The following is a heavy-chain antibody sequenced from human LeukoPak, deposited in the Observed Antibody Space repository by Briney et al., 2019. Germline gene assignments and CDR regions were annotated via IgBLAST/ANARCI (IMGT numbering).Heavy chain of an antibody. J-gene: IGHJ5*02. Sequence: SETLSLTCTVSSGSIGSSSNCWGWIRQAPGKGLEWIGNVYYSGSTFYNPSLKSRATISVDTSKNQFSLKLRSVTAADTAIYYCARASFNVVFGNWFDPWGQGTLVTVSS. D-gene: IGHD2-8*01. CDR2: VYYSGST. V-gene: IGHV4-39*01. CDR1: SGSIGSSSNC. CDR3: ARASFNVVFGNWFDP.